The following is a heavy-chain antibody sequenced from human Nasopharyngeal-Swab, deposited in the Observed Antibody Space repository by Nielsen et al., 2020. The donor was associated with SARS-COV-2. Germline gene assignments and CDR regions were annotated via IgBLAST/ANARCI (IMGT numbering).Heavy chain of an antibody. D-gene: IGHD6-13*01. V-gene: IGHV1-2*06. Sequence: ASVKVSCKASGYTSTGYYMHWVRQAPGQGLEWMGRINPNSGGTNYAQKFQGRVTMTRDTSISTAYMELSRLRSDDTAVYYCARDWEQQHDAFDIWGQGTMVTVSS. CDR2: INPNSGGT. CDR1: GYTSTGYY. J-gene: IGHJ3*02. CDR3: ARDWEQQHDAFDI.